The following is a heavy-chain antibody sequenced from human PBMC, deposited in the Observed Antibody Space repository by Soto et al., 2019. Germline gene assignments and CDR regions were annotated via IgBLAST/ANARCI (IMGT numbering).Heavy chain of an antibody. V-gene: IGHV2-70*01. J-gene: IGHJ6*02. D-gene: IGHD6-19*01. Sequence: QTLTLTCTFSGFSLSTSGMCVSWIRQPPGKALEWLALIDWDDDKYYSTSLKTRLTISKDTSKNQVVLTMTNMDPVDTATYYCARMRSSGWYTQPNYYYYYGMDVWGQGTTVTVSS. CDR2: IDWDDDK. CDR1: GFSLSTSGMC. CDR3: ARMRSSGWYTQPNYYYYYGMDV.